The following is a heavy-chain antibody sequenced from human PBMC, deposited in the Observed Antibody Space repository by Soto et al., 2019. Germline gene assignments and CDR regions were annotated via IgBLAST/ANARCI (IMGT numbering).Heavy chain of an antibody. CDR3: AKDRVVAATHYYYGMDV. V-gene: IGHV3-30*18. Sequence: PRLSCAASGFTFSSYGMHWVRQAPGKGLEWVAVISYDGSNKYYADSVKGRFTISRDNSKNTLYLQMNSLRAEDTAVYYCAKDRVVAATHYYYGMDVWGQGTTVTVSS. CDR2: ISYDGSNK. J-gene: IGHJ6*02. CDR1: GFTFSSYG. D-gene: IGHD2-15*01.